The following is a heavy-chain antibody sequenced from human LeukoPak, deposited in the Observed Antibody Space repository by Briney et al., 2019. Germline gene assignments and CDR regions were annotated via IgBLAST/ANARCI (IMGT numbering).Heavy chain of an antibody. J-gene: IGHJ4*02. CDR3: ARDQGGYCSSTGFYAVFDY. CDR2: ISSSSSYI. CDR1: GFTFSSYG. V-gene: IGHV3-21*04. Sequence: GGSLRLSCAASGFTFSSYGMNWVRQAPGKGLEWVSSISSSSSYIYYADSVKGRFTISRDNAKNTLYLQMNSLRAEDTAVYYCARDQGGYCSSTGFYAVFDYWGQATLLTVSS. D-gene: IGHD2-2*01.